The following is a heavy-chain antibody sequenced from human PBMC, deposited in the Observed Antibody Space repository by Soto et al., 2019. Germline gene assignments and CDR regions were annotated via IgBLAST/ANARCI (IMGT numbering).Heavy chain of an antibody. D-gene: IGHD6-6*01. Sequence: SETLSLTCTVSGGSISSGGYYWSWIRQHPGKGLEWIGYIYYSGSTYYNPSLKGRVTISVDTSKNQFSLQLNSVTPEDTAVYYCARDEDSSVFFWFDPWGQGTLVTVSS. CDR2: IYYSGST. J-gene: IGHJ5*02. CDR1: GGSISSGGYY. V-gene: IGHV4-31*03. CDR3: ARDEDSSVFFWFDP.